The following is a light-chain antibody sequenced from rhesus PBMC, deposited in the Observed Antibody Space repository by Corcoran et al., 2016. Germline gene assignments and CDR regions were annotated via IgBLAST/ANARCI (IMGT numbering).Light chain of an antibody. CDR1: QSVGSY. CDR3: QQESNWKLT. J-gene: IGKJ4*01. V-gene: IGKV3-24*04. Sequence: EIVLTQSPATLALSPGERATLSCRASQSVGSYLAWYQQKPGQAPRLLIYGASSRATGIPAMVSGSGSGTDFTLPISSLEPEDVGVYYCQQESNWKLTFGGGTKVEIK. CDR2: GAS.